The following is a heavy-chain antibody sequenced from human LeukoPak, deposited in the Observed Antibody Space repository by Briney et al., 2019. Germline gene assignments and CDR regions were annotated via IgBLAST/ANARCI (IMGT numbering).Heavy chain of an antibody. CDR2: ISGSGGST. CDR3: AKEQASHAFDI. CDR1: GFNFRSYG. V-gene: IGHV3-23*01. Sequence: GGSLRLSCAASGFNFRSYGMTWVRRAPGKGLEWVSTISGSGGSTYYADSVKGRFTISRDNSKNTLYLQMNSLRAEDTAVYYCAKEQASHAFDIWGQGTMVTVSS. J-gene: IGHJ3*02.